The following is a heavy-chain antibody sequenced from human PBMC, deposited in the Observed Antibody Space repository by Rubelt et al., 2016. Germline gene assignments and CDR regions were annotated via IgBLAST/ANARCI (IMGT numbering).Heavy chain of an antibody. V-gene: IGHV1-2*02. CDR2: INPNSGGT. CDR3: ARVVSSGYFWFDP. CDR1: GYTFTGYY. Sequence: QVQLVQSGAEVKKPGASVKVSCKASGYTFTGYYMHWVRQAPGQGLEWMGWINPNSGGTNYAQKFQGRVTMTRDTSTSTAYMERSRLRSDDTAVYYCARVVSSGYFWFDPRGQGTLVTVSA. D-gene: IGHD3-22*01. J-gene: IGHJ5*02.